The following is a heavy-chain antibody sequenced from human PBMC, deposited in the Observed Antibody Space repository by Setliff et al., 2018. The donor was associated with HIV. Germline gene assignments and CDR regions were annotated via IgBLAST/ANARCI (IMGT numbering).Heavy chain of an antibody. CDR1: GGSMSTYY. V-gene: IGHV4-4*08. Sequence: PSETLSLTCTVSGGSMSTYYWSWIRQPPGKGLEWIGYIYTSGSTNYNPSLRSRVTISVDTSKNHFSLRLSSVTAADTAVYYCARGEFYCGTGCYWSSFDYWGQGILVTVSS. J-gene: IGHJ4*02. CDR2: IYTSGST. CDR3: ARGEFYCGTGCYWSSFDY. D-gene: IGHD2-21*02.